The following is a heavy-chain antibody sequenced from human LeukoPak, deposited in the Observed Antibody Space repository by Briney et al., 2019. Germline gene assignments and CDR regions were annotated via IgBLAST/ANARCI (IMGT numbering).Heavy chain of an antibody. CDR2: ISSSGSTI. CDR1: GFTFSSYE. D-gene: IGHD4-11*01. J-gene: IGHJ6*03. Sequence: GGSLRLSCAASGFTFSSYEMNWVRQAPGKGLEWVSYISSSGSTIYYADSVKGRFTISRDNAKNSLYLQMNSLRAEDTAVYYCARVRPPMTTVTYYYYTDVWGKGTTVTVSS. CDR3: ARVRPPMTTVTYYYYTDV. V-gene: IGHV3-48*03.